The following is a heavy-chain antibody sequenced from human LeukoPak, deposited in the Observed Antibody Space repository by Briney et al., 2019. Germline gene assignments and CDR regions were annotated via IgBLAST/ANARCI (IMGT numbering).Heavy chain of an antibody. CDR3: ARAYQPLGGLSLPDY. CDR1: GYSFITYA. CDR2: INPNTGNP. Sequence: GASVKVSCKASGYSFITYAMNWLRQAPGQGLEWMGWINPNTGNPTYAPGFTGRFVFSLDTSVSTAYLQISGLKADDTAVYYCARAYQPLGGLSLPDYWGQGTLVSVSS. J-gene: IGHJ4*02. D-gene: IGHD3-16*02. V-gene: IGHV7-4-1*02.